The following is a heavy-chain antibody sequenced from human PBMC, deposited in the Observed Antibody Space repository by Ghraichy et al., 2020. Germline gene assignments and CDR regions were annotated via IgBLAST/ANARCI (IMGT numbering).Heavy chain of an antibody. V-gene: IGHV3-74*01. J-gene: IGHJ4*02. D-gene: IGHD6-19*01. CDR1: EFTFSDYW. Sequence: GGSLRLSCAASEFTFSDYWMHWVRQTPGKGLVCVSQINPDGTETFYADSVKDRFTISRDNAKNVLYLQMNSLRAEDTAVYFCVRGTSAWKGIDYWGQGTLVNVSS. CDR3: VRGTSAWKGIDY. CDR2: INPDGTET.